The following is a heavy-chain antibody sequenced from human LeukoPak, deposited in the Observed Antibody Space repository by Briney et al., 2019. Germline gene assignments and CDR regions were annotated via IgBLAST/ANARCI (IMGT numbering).Heavy chain of an antibody. D-gene: IGHD3-10*01. J-gene: IGHJ4*02. CDR1: GVSISSYY. V-gene: IGHV4-59*07. CDR3: ASISGSGRYYLDN. Sequence: SDTLSLTYTVSGVSISSYYWSYLRQPPGKGLEWFGYMYFTGSTNYTPSTTSRVTISVDTSKNQISLKLSSVTAADTAVYYCASISGSGRYYLDNCGQGAPVTASS. CDR2: MYFTGST.